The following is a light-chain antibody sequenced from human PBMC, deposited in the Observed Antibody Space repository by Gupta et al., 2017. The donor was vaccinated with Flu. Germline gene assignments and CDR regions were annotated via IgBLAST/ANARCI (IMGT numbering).Light chain of an antibody. CDR1: QGIGDY. J-gene: IGKJ1*01. CDR3: LQYDEYPRT. Sequence: IQMAQSPSSLSDSVGDRVTITCRSSQGIGDYLAWFQQKPGKSPKSLIYGASSLLSGVPSRFSGSGSGTDFILTISALQPEDFAAYYCLQYDEYPRTFGQGTKVDIK. CDR2: GAS. V-gene: IGKV1-16*01.